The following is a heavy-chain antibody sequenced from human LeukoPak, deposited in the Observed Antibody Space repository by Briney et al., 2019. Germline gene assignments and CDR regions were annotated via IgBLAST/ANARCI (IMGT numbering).Heavy chain of an antibody. D-gene: IGHD5-12*01. Sequence: ESLKISCKGAGYRFTNYWIGWVRQLPGKGLEWMGIIYPGDSDTRYSPSFQGQVTISADKSISTAYLQWSSVKASDTAIYYCARRYSGYDYGVDYWGQGSLVSVSS. J-gene: IGHJ4*02. CDR3: ARRYSGYDYGVDY. CDR2: IYPGDSDT. CDR1: GYRFTNYW. V-gene: IGHV5-51*01.